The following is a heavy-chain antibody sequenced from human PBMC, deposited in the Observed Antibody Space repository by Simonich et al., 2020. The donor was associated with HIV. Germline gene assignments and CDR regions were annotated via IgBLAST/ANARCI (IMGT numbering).Heavy chain of an antibody. D-gene: IGHD7-27*01. CDR3: AREDWGAHYFDY. J-gene: IGHJ4*02. Sequence: QLPLQESGPGLVKPSETLSLTCGVSGYFIRRGSYGGWIRQPPRKGLEWVGTIYYGGGKYKNPSPTSRATISVDTAKNQFSRELNSVTAADTAVYYCAREDWGAHYFDYWGQGTLVTVSS. CDR1: GYFIRRGSY. V-gene: IGHV4-38-2*02. CDR2: IYYGGGK.